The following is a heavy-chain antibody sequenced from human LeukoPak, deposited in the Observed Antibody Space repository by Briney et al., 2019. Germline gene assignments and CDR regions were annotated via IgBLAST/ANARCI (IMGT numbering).Heavy chain of an antibody. J-gene: IGHJ4*02. CDR2: IRSKANSYAT. Sequence: GGSLRLSCAASGFTFSGSAMHWVRQASGKGLEWVGRIRSKANSYATAYAASVKGRFTISRDDSKNTAYLQMNSLRAEDTAVYYCAKDSRSVVVTVDPYYFDYWGQGTLVTVSS. V-gene: IGHV3-73*01. D-gene: IGHD2-21*02. CDR1: GFTFSGSA. CDR3: AKDSRSVVVTVDPYYFDY.